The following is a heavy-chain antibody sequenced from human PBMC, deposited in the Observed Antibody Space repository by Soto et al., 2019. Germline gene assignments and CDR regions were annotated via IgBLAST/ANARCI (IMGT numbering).Heavy chain of an antibody. CDR3: ASLYSSSGLTYFEY. D-gene: IGHD6-6*01. V-gene: IGHV3-23*01. Sequence: GGSLRLSCAASGFIFSSYTMSWVRQAPGKGLEWVSAITGSGNNTYYADSVKGRFTISRDNSKNTLYLQMNSLRAEDTAIYYCASLYSSSGLTYFEYWGKGAQVNVSS. CDR1: GFIFSSYT. J-gene: IGHJ4*02. CDR2: ITGSGNNT.